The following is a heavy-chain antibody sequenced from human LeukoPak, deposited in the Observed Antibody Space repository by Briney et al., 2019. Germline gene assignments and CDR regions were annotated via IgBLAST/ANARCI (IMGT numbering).Heavy chain of an antibody. J-gene: IGHJ3*02. V-gene: IGHV3-21*01. Sequence: PGGSLRLSCAASGFTFSSYSMNWVRQAPGKGLEWVSSISSSSSYIYYADSVKGRFTISRDNAKNSLYLQMNSLRAEDTAVYYCATIGYSHGYVAFDIWGQGTMVTVSS. D-gene: IGHD5-18*01. CDR3: ATIGYSHGYVAFDI. CDR1: GFTFSSYS. CDR2: ISSSSSYI.